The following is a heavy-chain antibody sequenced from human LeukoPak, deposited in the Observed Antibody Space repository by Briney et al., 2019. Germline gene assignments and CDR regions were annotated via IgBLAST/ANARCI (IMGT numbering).Heavy chain of an antibody. V-gene: IGHV3-21*01. D-gene: IGHD3-16*02. J-gene: IGHJ4*02. CDR2: ISSGSSYI. CDR3: ARVLGGFYRYFDY. Sequence: GGSLRLSCAASGFSFSSYSLNWVRQAPGKGLEWVSSISSGSSYIYYADSVKGRFTISRDNAKNSLYLQMNSLRAEDTAVYYCARVLGGFYRYFDYWGQGTLVTVSS. CDR1: GFSFSSYS.